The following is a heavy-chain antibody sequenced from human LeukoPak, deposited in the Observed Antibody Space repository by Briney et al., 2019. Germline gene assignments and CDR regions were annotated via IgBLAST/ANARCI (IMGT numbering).Heavy chain of an antibody. CDR3: ARDCSSTSCQTI. V-gene: IGHV4-30-2*01. CDR1: GGSISSGGYY. D-gene: IGHD2-2*01. CDR2: IYHSGST. J-gene: IGHJ4*02. Sequence: SETLSLTCTVSGGSISSGGYYWSWIRQPPGKGLERIGYIYHSGSTYYNPSLKSRVTISVDRSKNQFSLKLSSVTAADTAVYYCARDCSSTSCQTIWGQGTLVTVSS.